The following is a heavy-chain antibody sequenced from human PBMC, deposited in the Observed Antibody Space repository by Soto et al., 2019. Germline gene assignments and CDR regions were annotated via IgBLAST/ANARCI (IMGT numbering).Heavy chain of an antibody. V-gene: IGHV4-4*07. Sequence: SETLSLSCTVSGGSISSYYWSWIRQPAGKGLEWIGRIYTSGSTNYNPSLKSRVTMSLDTSKNQFSLKLTSVTAADTALYYCARGNCSSPNCYSFSGYYGMDVWGQGTTVTVSS. CDR3: ARGNCSSPNCYSFSGYYGMDV. CDR2: IYTSGST. D-gene: IGHD2-2*01. CDR1: GGSISSYY. J-gene: IGHJ6*02.